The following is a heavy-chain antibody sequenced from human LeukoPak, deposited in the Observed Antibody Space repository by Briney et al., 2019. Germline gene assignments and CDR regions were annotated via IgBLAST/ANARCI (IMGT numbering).Heavy chain of an antibody. D-gene: IGHD6-19*01. CDR2: IKQDGSEK. Sequence: PGGSLTLSCAASGFTLSNFCMSWVRQAPGKGLEWVANIKQDGSEKYYLDAGKGRFTNTRDNDKNSFYHELHSLGGHDTAVFYCATHTSGWKGYFDYWGQGNLVTVSA. CDR3: ATHTSGWKGYFDY. V-gene: IGHV3-7*05. CDR1: GFTLSNFC. J-gene: IGHJ4*02.